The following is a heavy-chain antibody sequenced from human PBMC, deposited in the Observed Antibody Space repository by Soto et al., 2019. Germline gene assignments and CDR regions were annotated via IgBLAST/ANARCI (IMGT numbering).Heavy chain of an antibody. CDR2: ISSSSSTI. J-gene: IGHJ4*02. CDR3: ARDLERTVTWEEDFDY. D-gene: IGHD4-17*01. CDR1: GFTFSSYS. Sequence: EVQLVESGGGLVQPGGSLRLSCAASGFTFSSYSMNWVRQAPGKGLEWVSYISSSSSTICYADSVKGRFTISRDNAKNSLYLQMNSLRDEDTAVYYCARDLERTVTWEEDFDYWGQGTLVTVSS. V-gene: IGHV3-48*02.